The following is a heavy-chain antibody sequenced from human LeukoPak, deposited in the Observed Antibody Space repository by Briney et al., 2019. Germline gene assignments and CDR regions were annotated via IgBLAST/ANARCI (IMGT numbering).Heavy chain of an antibody. CDR1: GGSISGYY. J-gene: IGHJ5*02. CDR2: IYSSGSA. D-gene: IGHD1-26*01. CDR3: AREVTDSGSSKFDP. Sequence: SETLSFTCTVSGGSISGYYWSWIRQPPGKGLEWIGYIYSSGSANYNASLKSRATISVDTSKNQLFLMLSSVTAADTAVYYCAREVTDSGSSKFDPWGQGTLVTVSS. V-gene: IGHV4-59*01.